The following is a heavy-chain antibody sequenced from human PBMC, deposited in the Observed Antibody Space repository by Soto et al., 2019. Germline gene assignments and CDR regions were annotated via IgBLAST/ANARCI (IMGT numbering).Heavy chain of an antibody. D-gene: IGHD6-6*01. V-gene: IGHV4-59*01. Sequence: NPSETLSLTCTVSGGSISNYCWSWIRQTPGRGLEWIACIHYSGTTNYNPSLKSRVAISVDLSKNQLSLKMTSMTAADTAVYYCARAQTAWFTPSSGWFGTWGQGTQVTVSS. CDR1: GGSISNYC. CDR2: IHYSGTT. J-gene: IGHJ5*02. CDR3: ARAQTAWFTPSSGWFGT.